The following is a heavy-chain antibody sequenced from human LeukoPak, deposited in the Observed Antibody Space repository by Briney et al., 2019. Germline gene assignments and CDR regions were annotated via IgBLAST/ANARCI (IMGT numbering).Heavy chain of an antibody. Sequence: GGSLRLSCVASGVTFSNAWMSWVRQAPGKGLEWVGRIKSKNEGGTTDYAAPVKGRFTIARDDSKNTLYLQMNSLKTEDTAVYYCTTDLDPEFPVDYWGQGTLVTVSS. CDR2: IKSKNEGGTT. V-gene: IGHV3-15*01. D-gene: IGHD2-21*01. CDR3: TTDLDPEFPVDY. CDR1: GVTFSNAW. J-gene: IGHJ4*02.